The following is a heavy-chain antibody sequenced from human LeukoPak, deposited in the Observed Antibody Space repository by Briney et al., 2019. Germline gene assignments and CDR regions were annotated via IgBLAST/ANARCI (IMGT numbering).Heavy chain of an antibody. J-gene: IGHJ5*02. CDR2: IKQDGSEK. Sequence: GGSLRLSCAASGFTFSNYWMTWVRQAPGKGLEWVANIKQDGSEKYYLDSERGRFTISRDNAKNSLYLQMNSLRVGDTAAYYCAREISSWYRTEGRFDPWGQGTLVTVSS. CDR1: GFTFSNYW. V-gene: IGHV3-7*01. CDR3: AREISSWYRTEGRFDP. D-gene: IGHD6-13*01.